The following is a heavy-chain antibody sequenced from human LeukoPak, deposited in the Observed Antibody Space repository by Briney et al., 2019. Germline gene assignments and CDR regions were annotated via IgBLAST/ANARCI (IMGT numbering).Heavy chain of an antibody. D-gene: IGHD6-6*01. CDR2: IRFDGSNT. CDR1: GGSFSGHY. J-gene: IGHJ3*02. V-gene: IGHV3-33*08. CDR3: ARDMAAARSDGAFDI. Sequence: LSLTCAVYGGSFSGHYWSWVRQAPGKGLEWVGLIRFDGSNTYFADSLKGRFTISRDNAKNSLYLQMNSLRAEDTAVYYCARDMAAARSDGAFDIWGQGTMVTVSS.